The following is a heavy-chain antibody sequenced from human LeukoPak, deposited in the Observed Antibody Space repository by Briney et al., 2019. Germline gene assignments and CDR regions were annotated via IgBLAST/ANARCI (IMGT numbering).Heavy chain of an antibody. CDR2: IYYSGST. V-gene: IGHV4-39*07. CDR3: TRASSGRSDFGFDY. CDR1: GGSISSSSYY. D-gene: IGHD3-10*01. Sequence: KPSETLSLTCTVSGGSISSSSYYWGWIRQPPGKGLEWIGSIYYSGSTYYNPSLKSRVTISVDTSKNQFSLKLSSVTAADTAVYYCTRASSGRSDFGFDYWGQGTLVTVSS. J-gene: IGHJ4*02.